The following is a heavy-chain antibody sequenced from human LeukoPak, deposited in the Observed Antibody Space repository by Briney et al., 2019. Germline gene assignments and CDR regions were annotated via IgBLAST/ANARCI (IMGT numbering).Heavy chain of an antibody. Sequence: ASVEVSCKASGYTFTDYYMHWVRQAPGQGLEWMGWINPNSGGTNSAQKFQGRVTMTRDTSISTAYMELSSLISDDTAVYYCARDWEGPLGYFDYWGQGTLVTVSS. D-gene: IGHD1-26*01. CDR2: INPNSGGT. CDR1: GYTFTDYY. V-gene: IGHV1-2*02. CDR3: ARDWEGPLGYFDY. J-gene: IGHJ4*02.